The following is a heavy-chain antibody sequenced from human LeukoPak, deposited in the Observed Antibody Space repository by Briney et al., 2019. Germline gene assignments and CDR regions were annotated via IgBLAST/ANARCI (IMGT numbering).Heavy chain of an antibody. D-gene: IGHD2-2*01. CDR1: GYSFASYG. CDR3: ARVGRDCSSINCYWEDWFDP. Sequence: ASVKVSCKASGYSFASYGITWVREPPGPGPEWVGWVSGSTGNTHYAQNVQGRVTMTTDTATSTAYMELRSLGSDDTAVYYCARVGRDCSSINCYWEDWFDPWGQGTLVIVSS. J-gene: IGHJ5*02. CDR2: VSGSTGNT. V-gene: IGHV1-18*04.